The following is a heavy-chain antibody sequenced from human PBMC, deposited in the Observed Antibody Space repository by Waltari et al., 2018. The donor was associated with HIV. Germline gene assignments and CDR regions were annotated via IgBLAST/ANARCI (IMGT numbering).Heavy chain of an antibody. V-gene: IGHV3-21*02. D-gene: IGHD1-1*01. J-gene: IGHJ4*02. CDR3: VRDRTSETTGDFDS. CDR2: ISKSGYYV. CDR1: GFNFDIFT. Sequence: DVQLVESGGGLVKPGQSLRLSCLASGFNFDIFTMTWVRQAPGGGLEWVAAISKSGYYVYDPDSLKGRVTLSRDNAKKSLLLQVNSLTADDTGLYFCVRDRTSETTGDFDSWGQGVPVIVSS.